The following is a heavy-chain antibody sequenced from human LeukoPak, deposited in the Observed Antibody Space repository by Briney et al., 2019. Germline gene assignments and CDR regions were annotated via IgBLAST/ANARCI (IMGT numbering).Heavy chain of an antibody. D-gene: IGHD6-13*01. CDR2: IKQDGSQI. V-gene: IGHV3-7*01. J-gene: IGHJ4*02. CDR1: GFTSSLYW. Sequence: GGSLRLSCAASGFTSSLYWMTWVRQAPGKGLEWVANIKQDGSQIYYVDSVKGRLTVSRDNAKNSVYLQMNSLRVEDTAVYYCARIGYSSSSLDYWGPGTLVTVSS. CDR3: ARIGYSSSSLDY.